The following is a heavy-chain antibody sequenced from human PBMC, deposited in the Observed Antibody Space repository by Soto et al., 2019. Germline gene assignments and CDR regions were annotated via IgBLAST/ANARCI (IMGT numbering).Heavy chain of an antibody. CDR2: INPNSGGT. CDR1: GYTFTGYY. J-gene: IGHJ5*02. Sequence: ASVKVSCKASGYTFTGYYMHWVRQAPGQGLEWMGWINPNSGGTNYAQKFQGRVTMTRDTSISTAYMELSRLRSDDTAVYYCARDRETSNWFDPWGQGTLVTSPQ. V-gene: IGHV1-2*02. CDR3: ARDRETSNWFDP. D-gene: IGHD1-7*01.